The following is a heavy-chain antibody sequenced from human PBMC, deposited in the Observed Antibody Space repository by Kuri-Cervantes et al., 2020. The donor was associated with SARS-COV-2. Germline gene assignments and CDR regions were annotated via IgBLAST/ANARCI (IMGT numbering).Heavy chain of an antibody. Sequence: GESLKISCAASGFTFSSYSMNWVRQAPGKGREWVSYISSSSSTIYYADSVKGRFTISRDNAKNSLYLQMNSLRTEDTAVYYCARWQRGSSWYSVFDYWGQGTLVTVSS. CDR3: ARWQRGSSWYSVFDY. V-gene: IGHV3-48*01. D-gene: IGHD6-13*01. CDR2: ISSSSSTI. J-gene: IGHJ4*02. CDR1: GFTFSSYS.